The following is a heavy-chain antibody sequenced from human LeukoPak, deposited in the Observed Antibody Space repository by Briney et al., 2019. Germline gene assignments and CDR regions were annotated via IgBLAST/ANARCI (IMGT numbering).Heavy chain of an antibody. CDR1: GDSVSRDSIA. CDR3: AREGSEGYLFDY. J-gene: IGHJ4*02. D-gene: IGHD1-1*01. V-gene: IGHV6-1*01. CDR2: TYYKSAWYN. Sequence: SQTLSLTCAISGDSVSRDSIAWNWIRQSPSRGLEWLGRTYYKSAWYNDYAVSVKSRITINPDTSKNQFSLQLNSMTPEDTAVYYCAREGSEGYLFDYWGQGTLVTVSS.